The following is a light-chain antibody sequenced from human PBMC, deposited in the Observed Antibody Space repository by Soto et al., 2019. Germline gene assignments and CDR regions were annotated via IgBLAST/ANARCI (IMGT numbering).Light chain of an antibody. J-gene: IGKJ5*01. CDR2: GAS. Sequence: ETVLTQSPSTVSLSPGERATLSCRASQSVSASYLACYQQKPGQAPRLLIYGASSRATGIPVRFSGSGSGTEFTLTISSLQSEDFAVYYCQQYNNWPLAFGQGTRLEIK. CDR1: QSVSASY. CDR3: QQYNNWPLA. V-gene: IGKV3-15*01.